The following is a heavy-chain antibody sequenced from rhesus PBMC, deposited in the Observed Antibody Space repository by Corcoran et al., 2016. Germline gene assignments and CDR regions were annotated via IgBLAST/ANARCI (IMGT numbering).Heavy chain of an antibody. V-gene: IGHV4-147*01. D-gene: IGHD2-27*01. J-gene: IGHJ4*01. CDR1: GYSILSNY. Sequence: QVQLQASGPGLVTPSETLSLTCAVSGYSILSNYWSWTRQPTGQGLAWIAYIYGSSVSTYYNPSIKSRVTIATDTSKNQFSLKLSSVNASDTAVYYWARVALEYCSGMYCYAFYYWGQGVLVTISS. CDR2: IYGSSVST. CDR3: ARVALEYCSGMYCYAFYY.